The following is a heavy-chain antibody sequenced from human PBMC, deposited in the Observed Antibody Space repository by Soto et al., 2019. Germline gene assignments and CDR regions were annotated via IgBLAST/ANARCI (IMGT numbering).Heavy chain of an antibody. D-gene: IGHD3-3*01. CDR2: ITGSGRDT. J-gene: IGHJ4*02. Sequence: GGSLRLSCAASGFTFRNNVLSWVRQAPGKGLDWVSGITGSGRDTYYADSVKGRFTISRDNSKNMVFLQMNSLRADDTAVYYCAKSKTDFWSGYSNFDYWGQGTLVTVSS. V-gene: IGHV3-23*01. CDR1: GFTFRNNV. CDR3: AKSKTDFWSGYSNFDY.